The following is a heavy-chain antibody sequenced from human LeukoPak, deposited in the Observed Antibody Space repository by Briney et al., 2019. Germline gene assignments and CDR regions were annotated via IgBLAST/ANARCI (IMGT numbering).Heavy chain of an antibody. V-gene: IGHV3-21*01. D-gene: IGHD2-2*01. CDR3: TRTYCSSTTCEGRHPSHNWFDP. CDR1: GFIFSSYD. Sequence: RGSLRLSCAASGFIFSSYDTDWVRQAPGEGLEWVSGVNPRGTVKYYADSVRGRFTISKDNAKNSLFLQMNRLRAEDTAVYYCTRTYCSSTTCEGRHPSHNWFDPWGQGTLVTVSS. CDR2: VNPRGTVK. J-gene: IGHJ5*02.